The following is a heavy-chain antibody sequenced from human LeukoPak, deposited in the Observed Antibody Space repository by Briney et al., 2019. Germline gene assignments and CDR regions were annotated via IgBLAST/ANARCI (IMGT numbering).Heavy chain of an antibody. V-gene: IGHV4-39*07. CDR2: IYYSGST. Sequence: SETLSLTCTVSGGSISSSSYYWGWIRQPSGKGLEWIGSIYYSGSTYYNPSLKSRVTISVDTSKNQFSLKLSSVTAADTAVYYCARTGIAARPGFGFDPWGQGTLVTVSS. CDR1: GGSISSSSYY. J-gene: IGHJ5*02. CDR3: ARTGIAARPGFGFDP. D-gene: IGHD6-6*01.